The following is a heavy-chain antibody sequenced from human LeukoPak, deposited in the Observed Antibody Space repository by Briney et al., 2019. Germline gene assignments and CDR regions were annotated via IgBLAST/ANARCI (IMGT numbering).Heavy chain of an antibody. CDR2: INAGNGNT. CDR1: GYTFTSYA. J-gene: IGHJ4*02. CDR3: ARVSLFTVRWDY. Sequence: ASVKVSCKASGYTFTSYAMHWVRQAPGQRLEWMGWINAGNGNTKYSQKFQGRVTITRDTSASTAYMELSSLRSEDTAVYYCARVSLFTVRWDYWGQGTLVTVSS. D-gene: IGHD3-16*02. V-gene: IGHV1-3*01.